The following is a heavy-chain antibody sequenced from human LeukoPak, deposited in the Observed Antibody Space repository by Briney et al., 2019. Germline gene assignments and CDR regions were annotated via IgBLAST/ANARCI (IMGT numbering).Heavy chain of an antibody. CDR3: ARGPYYDFWSGYGGDY. Sequence: ASVKVSCKASGYTFTSYGISWVRQAPGQGLEWMGWISAYNGNTNYAQKFQGRVTMTRDTSISTAYMEPSRLRSDDTAVYYCARGPYYDFWSGYGGDYWGQGTLVTVSS. CDR2: ISAYNGNT. J-gene: IGHJ4*02. D-gene: IGHD3-3*01. V-gene: IGHV1-18*01. CDR1: GYTFTSYG.